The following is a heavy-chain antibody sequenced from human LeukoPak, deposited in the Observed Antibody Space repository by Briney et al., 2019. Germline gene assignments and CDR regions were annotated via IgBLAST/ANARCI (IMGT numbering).Heavy chain of an antibody. CDR1: GFTLSSYG. CDR3: AKDRGWCFDL. J-gene: IGHJ2*01. V-gene: IGHV3-30*18. Sequence: PGGSLRLSCVASGFTLSSYGMHWVRRAPGKGLEWVAFISDDGSNKYYAESVKGRFTISRDNSKDTLYVQMNSLRAEDTAIYHCAKDRGWCFDLWGRGTLVTVSS. CDR2: ISDDGSNK.